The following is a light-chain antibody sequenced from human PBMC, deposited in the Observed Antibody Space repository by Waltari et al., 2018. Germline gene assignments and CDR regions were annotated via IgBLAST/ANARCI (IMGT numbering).Light chain of an antibody. CDR2: AVT. CDR1: SSDVGGYSL. CDR3: CSYAGSTTSSVV. J-gene: IGLJ1*01. V-gene: IGLV2-23*02. Sequence: QSALTQPASVSGSPGQSITISCTGSSSDVGGYSLVSWYQQHPGKAPKLMIYAVTKRPSRVSHRFSGSKSGNTASLTISGLQTEDEADYYCCSYAGSTTSSVVFGTGTKVIVL.